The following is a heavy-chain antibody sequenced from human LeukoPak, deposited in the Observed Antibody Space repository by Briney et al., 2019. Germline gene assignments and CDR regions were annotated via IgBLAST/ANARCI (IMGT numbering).Heavy chain of an antibody. CDR3: AKDPSFRPGYFDY. Sequence: GGSLRLSCAASGFTFSSYGMHWVRQAPGKGLEWVAFIRYDGSNKYYADSVKGRFTISRDNSKNALYPQMNSLRAEDTAVYYCAKDPSFRPGYFDYWGQGTLVTVSS. V-gene: IGHV3-30*02. CDR1: GFTFSSYG. J-gene: IGHJ4*02. CDR2: IRYDGSNK.